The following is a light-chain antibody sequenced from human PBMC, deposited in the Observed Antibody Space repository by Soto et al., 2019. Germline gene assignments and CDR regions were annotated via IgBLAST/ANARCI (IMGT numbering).Light chain of an antibody. CDR1: QSVSSSY. Sequence: ETVMTQSPATLSVSPGERATLSCRASQSVSSSYLAWYQQKPGQAPRLLIYGASSRATGIPARFSGSGSGTEFTLTISSLQSEDFAVYYCQQYQSWPITFGQGTRLEIK. J-gene: IGKJ5*01. CDR2: GAS. V-gene: IGKV3D-15*01. CDR3: QQYQSWPIT.